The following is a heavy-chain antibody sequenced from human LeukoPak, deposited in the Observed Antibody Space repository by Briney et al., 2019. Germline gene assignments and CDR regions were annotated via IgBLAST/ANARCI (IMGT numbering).Heavy chain of an antibody. CDR1: GFTFGDYA. V-gene: IGHV3-49*04. Sequence: GGSLRLSCTASGFTFGDYAMSWVRQAPGKGLEWVGFIRSKAYGGTTEYAASVKGRFTISRDDSKSIAYLQMNSLRAEDTAVYYCAKAAITMVRGGLSVWGQGTTVTVSS. CDR2: IRSKAYGGTT. CDR3: AKAAITMVRGGLSV. D-gene: IGHD3-10*01. J-gene: IGHJ6*02.